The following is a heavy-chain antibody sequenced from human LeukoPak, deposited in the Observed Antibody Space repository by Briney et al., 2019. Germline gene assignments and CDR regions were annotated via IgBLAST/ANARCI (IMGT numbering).Heavy chain of an antibody. V-gene: IGHV3-23*01. CDR3: ASETGPSDAFDI. CDR1: GFSFSSYA. J-gene: IGHJ3*02. Sequence: GGSLRLSCAASGFSFSSYAMSWVRQAPGKGLEWVSAISGSGGSTYYADSVKGRFTISRDNSKNTLYLQMNSLRAEDTAVYYCASETGPSDAFDIWGQGTMVTVSS. CDR2: ISGSGGST.